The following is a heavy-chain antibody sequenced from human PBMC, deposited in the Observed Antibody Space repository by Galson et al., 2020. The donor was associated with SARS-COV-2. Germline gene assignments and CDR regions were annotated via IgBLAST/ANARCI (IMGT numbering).Heavy chain of an antibody. Sequence: SETLSPTCTVSGGSISSYYWSWIRQPPGKGLERIGSIYYSGSTNYNPSLKSRVPISVDTSKNQFSLKLSSVTAADTAVYYRASYCSSTSCPGIHAFDIWGQGTMVTVSS. CDR1: GGSISSYY. D-gene: IGHD2-2*01. J-gene: IGHJ3*02. CDR2: IYYSGST. V-gene: IGHV4-59*08. CDR3: ASYCSSTSCPGIHAFDI.